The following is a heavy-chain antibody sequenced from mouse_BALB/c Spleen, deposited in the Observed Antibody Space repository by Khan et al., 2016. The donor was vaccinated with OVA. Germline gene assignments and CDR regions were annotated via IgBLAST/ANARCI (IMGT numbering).Heavy chain of an antibody. Sequence: VQLQQSGAELARPGASVKLSCTASGYTFTDYYINWVKQRTGQGLEWIGEISPGSGDTYYNERFMGKATLTADKYSRTAYMQLSSLTSEASAVYFCARRNYFGYTFAYWGQGTLVTVSA. D-gene: IGHD1-2*01. CDR3: ARRNYFGYTFAY. CDR1: GYTFTDYY. V-gene: IGHV1-77*01. J-gene: IGHJ3*01. CDR2: ISPGSGDT.